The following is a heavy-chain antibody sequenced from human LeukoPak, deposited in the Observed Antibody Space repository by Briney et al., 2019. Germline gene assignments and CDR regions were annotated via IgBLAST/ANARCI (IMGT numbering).Heavy chain of an antibody. Sequence: GGSLRLSCTASGFTFGDYAVSWVRQAPGKGLEWVGFIRSKAYGGTTEYAASVKGRFTISRDDSKSIAYLQMNSLKTEDTAVYYCTSGPSGYLYYYYGMDVWGKGTTVTVSS. J-gene: IGHJ6*04. CDR2: IRSKAYGGTT. V-gene: IGHV3-49*04. CDR3: TSGPSGYLYYYYGMDV. D-gene: IGHD5-12*01. CDR1: GFTFGDYA.